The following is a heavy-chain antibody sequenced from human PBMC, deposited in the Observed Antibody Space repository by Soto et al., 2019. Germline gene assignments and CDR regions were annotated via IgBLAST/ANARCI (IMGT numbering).Heavy chain of an antibody. CDR2: ISYDGSNK. V-gene: IGHV3-30-3*01. CDR1: GFTFSSYA. Sequence: QVQLLESGGGVVQPGRSLRLSCAASGFTFSSYAMHWVRQAPGKGLEWVAVISYDGSNKYYADSVKGRFTISRDNSKNTLYLQMNSLRAEDTAVYYCARGTRVTMIVVVITKDRYYFDYWGQGTLVTVSS. D-gene: IGHD3-22*01. CDR3: ARGTRVTMIVVVITKDRYYFDY. J-gene: IGHJ4*02.